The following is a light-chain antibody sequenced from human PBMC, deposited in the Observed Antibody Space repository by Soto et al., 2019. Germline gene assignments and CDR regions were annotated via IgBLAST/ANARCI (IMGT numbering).Light chain of an antibody. J-gene: IGKJ1*01. CDR1: QSISTW. Sequence: DIQVTQSPSTLSASVGDRVTITFRASQSISTWLAWYQQKPGKAPKLLIYKASALESGVPSRFSGSGSGTEFTLTISRLEADDFATYYCLQYNGYYRTFGQGTKVDIK. V-gene: IGKV1-5*03. CDR2: KAS. CDR3: LQYNGYYRT.